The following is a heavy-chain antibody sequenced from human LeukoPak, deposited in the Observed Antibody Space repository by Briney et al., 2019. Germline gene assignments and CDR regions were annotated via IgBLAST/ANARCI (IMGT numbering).Heavy chain of an antibody. V-gene: IGHV4-39*01. J-gene: IGHJ4*02. D-gene: IGHD3-10*01. CDR3: ARGLWFGIPVFY. CDR2: IYYSGST. CDR1: GGSISSSSYY. Sequence: KPSETLSLTCTVSGGSISSSSYYWGWIRQPPGKGLEWIGSIYYSGSTYYNPSLKSRVTISVDTSKNQFSLKLSSVTAADTAVYYCARGLWFGIPVFYWGQGTLVTVSS.